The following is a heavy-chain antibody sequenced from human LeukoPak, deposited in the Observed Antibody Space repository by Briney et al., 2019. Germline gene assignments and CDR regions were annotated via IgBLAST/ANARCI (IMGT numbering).Heavy chain of an antibody. V-gene: IGHV1-3*03. Sequence: ASVKVSCKASGYTFTSYAIHWVRQAPGQRLEWMGWINAGNGNTKYSRDFQGRVTITRDTSASLAYMELSSLRSEDMAVYYCARGESGYLSDYWGQGTLVTVSS. CDR1: GYTFTSYA. J-gene: IGHJ4*02. CDR3: ARGESGYLSDY. D-gene: IGHD5-12*01. CDR2: INAGNGNT.